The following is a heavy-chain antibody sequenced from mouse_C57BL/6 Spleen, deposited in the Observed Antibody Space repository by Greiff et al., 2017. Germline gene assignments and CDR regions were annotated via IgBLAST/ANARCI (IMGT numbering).Heavy chain of an antibody. V-gene: IGHV1-42*01. J-gene: IGHJ2*01. CDR2: INPSTGGT. CDR1: GYSFTGYY. CDR3: ARGGTYSNYLYYFDY. D-gene: IGHD2-5*01. Sequence: VQLQQSGPELVKPGASVKISCKASGYSFTGYYMNWVMQSPEKSLEWIGEINPSTGGTTYNQKFKAKATLTVDKSSSTAYMQLKSLTSEDSAVYYCARGGTYSNYLYYFDYWGQGTTLTVSS.